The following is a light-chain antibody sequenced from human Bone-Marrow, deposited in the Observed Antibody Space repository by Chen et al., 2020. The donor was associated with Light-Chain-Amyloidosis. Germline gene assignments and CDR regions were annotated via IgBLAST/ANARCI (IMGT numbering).Light chain of an antibody. CDR1: QSISRW. Sequence: DIQMTQSPSTLSASVGDRVTITCRASQSISRWLAWDQQKPGNAPKLLIYDASSLVSGVPSRFSGSGSATEFTLTISSLQPDDFATYYCQQYYSYRTFGQGTKVEIK. J-gene: IGKJ1*01. CDR2: DAS. CDR3: QQYYSYRT. V-gene: IGKV1-5*01.